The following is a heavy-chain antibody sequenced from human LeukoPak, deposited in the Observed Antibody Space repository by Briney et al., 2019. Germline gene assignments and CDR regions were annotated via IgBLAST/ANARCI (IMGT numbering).Heavy chain of an antibody. J-gene: IGHJ6*02. D-gene: IGHD6-6*01. CDR2: INPNSGGT. CDR1: AYTFKAYY. Sequence: ASVKVSCKASAYTFKAYYIHWVRQAPGQGLEWMGWINPNSGGTNYAQKFRGRVTMTRDTSISTAYMELSRLRSDDTAVYYCAREDIAARPSGDYYYYGMDVWGQGTTVTVSS. V-gene: IGHV1-2*02. CDR3: AREDIAARPSGDYYYYGMDV.